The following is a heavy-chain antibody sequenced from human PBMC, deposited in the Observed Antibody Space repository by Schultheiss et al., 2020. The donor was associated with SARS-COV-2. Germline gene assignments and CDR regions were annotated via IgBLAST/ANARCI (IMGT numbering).Heavy chain of an antibody. Sequence: GSLRLSCTVSGGSISSYYWSWIRQPPGKGLEWIGYIYYSGSTNYNPSLKSRVTISVDTSKNQFSLKLSSVTAADTAVYYCARVVPIPWADYYYYGMDVWGQGTTVTVSS. CDR1: GGSISSYY. J-gene: IGHJ6*02. CDR2: IYYSGST. CDR3: ARVVPIPWADYYYYGMDV. D-gene: IGHD2-2*02. V-gene: IGHV4-59*12.